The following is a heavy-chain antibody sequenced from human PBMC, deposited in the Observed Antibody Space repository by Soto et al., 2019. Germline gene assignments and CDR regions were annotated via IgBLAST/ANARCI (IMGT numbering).Heavy chain of an antibody. Sequence: PEGALRGYCAASGLSGSISYMSWVRQAPGKGLQWVSVIYSAGSTYYANSVKCRFTISRDISTNMVYLQMSSLTDEDTAVYYCARAREPEYSSAIFLGIWAQGALFTVSS. CDR2: IYSAGST. J-gene: IGHJ4*02. CDR3: ARAREPEYSSAIFLGI. V-gene: IGHV3-53*01. D-gene: IGHD5-18*01. CDR1: GLSGSISY.